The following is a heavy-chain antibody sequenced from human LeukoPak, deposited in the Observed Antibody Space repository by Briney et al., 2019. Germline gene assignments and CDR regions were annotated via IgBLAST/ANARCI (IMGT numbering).Heavy chain of an antibody. D-gene: IGHD3-10*01. CDR1: GGTFSSYA. CDR2: IIPIFGTA. J-gene: IGHJ4*02. CDR3: AREGVSLLIRDLDY. Sequence: GASVKVSCKASGGTFSSYAISWVRQAPGQGLEWMGGIIPIFGTANYAQKFQGRVTITADESTSTAYMELSSLRSEDTAVYYCAREGVSLLIRDLDYWGQGTLVTVSS. V-gene: IGHV1-69*13.